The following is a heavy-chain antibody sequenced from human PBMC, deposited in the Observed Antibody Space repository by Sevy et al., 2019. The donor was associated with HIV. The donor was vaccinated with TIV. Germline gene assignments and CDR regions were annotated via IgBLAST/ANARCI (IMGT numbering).Heavy chain of an antibody. Sequence: SVKVSCKASGGTFSSYAISWVRQAPGQGLEWMGGIIPIFGTANYAQKFQGRVTITADESTSTAYMELSSLRSEDTAVYYCARDIISDIVVVVAANENYYYYGMDVWGQGTTVTVSS. CDR3: ARDIISDIVVVVAANENYYYYGMDV. CDR2: IIPIFGTA. CDR1: GGTFSSYA. V-gene: IGHV1-69*13. J-gene: IGHJ6*02. D-gene: IGHD2-15*01.